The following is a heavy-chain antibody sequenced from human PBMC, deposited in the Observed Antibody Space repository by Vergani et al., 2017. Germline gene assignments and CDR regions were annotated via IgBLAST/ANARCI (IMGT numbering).Heavy chain of an antibody. Sequence: QVQLVESGGGVVQPGGSLRLSCAASGFTFSSYGMHWVRQAPGKGLEWVAFIRYDGSNKYYADSVKGRFTISRDNSKNTLYLQMNSLRAEDTAVYYCAKDQTMVRDYGMDVWGHGTTVTVSS. J-gene: IGHJ6*02. D-gene: IGHD3-10*01. CDR2: IRYDGSNK. V-gene: IGHV3-30*02. CDR1: GFTFSSYG. CDR3: AKDQTMVRDYGMDV.